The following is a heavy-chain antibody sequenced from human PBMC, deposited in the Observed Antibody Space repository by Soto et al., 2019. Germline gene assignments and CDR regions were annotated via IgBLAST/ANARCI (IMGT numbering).Heavy chain of an antibody. CDR3: ASPTLGAFDL. CDR2: IYYSGST. V-gene: IGHV4-39*01. J-gene: IGHJ3*01. Sequence: QLQLQESGPGLVKPSETLSLTCTVSGGSISSSNYYWGWIRQPPGKGLEWIGSIYYSGSTAYNSSLKSRVTMSVDTAKNQLSRRLSSVTAADTAVYYCASPTLGAFDLWGQGTMVTVSS. D-gene: IGHD3-16*01. CDR1: GGSISSSNYY.